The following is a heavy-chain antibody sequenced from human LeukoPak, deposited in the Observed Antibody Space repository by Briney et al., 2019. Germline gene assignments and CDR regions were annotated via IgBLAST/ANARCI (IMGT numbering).Heavy chain of an antibody. J-gene: IGHJ2*01. CDR3: ARDLGDWYFDL. CDR2: IGSSSSPM. CDR1: GFTFSSYS. V-gene: IGHV3-48*04. Sequence: GGSLRLSCAASGFTFSSYSMNWVRQAPGKGLEWLSYIGSSSSPMYYADSVEGRFTISRDNAKNSLYLQMNSLRGEDTAVYYCARDLGDWYFDLWGRGTLVTVSS.